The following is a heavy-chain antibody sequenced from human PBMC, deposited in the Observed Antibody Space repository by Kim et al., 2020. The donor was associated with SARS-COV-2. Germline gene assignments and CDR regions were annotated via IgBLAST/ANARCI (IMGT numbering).Heavy chain of an antibody. CDR1: GGSFSGYY. J-gene: IGHJ4*02. CDR2: INHSGST. Sequence: SETLSLTCAVYGGSFSGYYWSWIRQPPGKGLEWIGEINHSGSTNYNPSLKSRVTISVDTSKNQFSLKLSSVTAADTAVYYCARVGDYYGSGSSDDYWGQGTLVTVSS. D-gene: IGHD3-10*01. CDR3: ARVGDYYGSGSSDDY. V-gene: IGHV4-34*01.